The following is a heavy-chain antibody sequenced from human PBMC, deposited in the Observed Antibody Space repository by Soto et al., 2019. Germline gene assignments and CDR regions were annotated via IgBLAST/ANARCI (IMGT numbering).Heavy chain of an antibody. CDR3: AFNSGSGSYYFDY. CDR2: IGGGGETT. CDR1: GFTFSSYA. Sequence: GGSLRLSCAASGFTFSSYAMWWVRQAPGKGLECVSAIGGGGETTYYADSVKGRFTISRDNSKNTLYPQMNSLRAEDTAVYYCAFNSGSGSYYFDYWGQGTLVTVSS. D-gene: IGHD3-10*01. V-gene: IGHV3-23*01. J-gene: IGHJ4*02.